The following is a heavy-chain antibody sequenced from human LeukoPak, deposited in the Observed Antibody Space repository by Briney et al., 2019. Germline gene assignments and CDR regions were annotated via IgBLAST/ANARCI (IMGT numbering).Heavy chain of an antibody. V-gene: IGHV1-18*01. Sequence: ASVKVSCKATGYTFTSYIISWVRQAPGQGLEWMGWINAYNGNTDYAQRVQGRVTMTTDTSTSTAYMELRSLRSDDTAVYYCARDRHIAAAVYYYYMDVWGKGTPVTVCS. CDR1: GYTFTSYI. D-gene: IGHD6-13*01. J-gene: IGHJ6*03. CDR2: INAYNGNT. CDR3: ARDRHIAAAVYYYYMDV.